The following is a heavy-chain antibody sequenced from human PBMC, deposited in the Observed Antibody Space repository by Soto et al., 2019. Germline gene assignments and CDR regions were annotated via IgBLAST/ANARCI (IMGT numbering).Heavy chain of an antibody. CDR2: IKSKTDGGTT. Sequence: GGSLRLSCAASGFTFSNAWMNWVRQAPGKGLEWVGRIKSKTDGGTTDYAAPVKGRFTISRDDSKNTLYLQMNSLKTEDTAVYYCTTDWPQTAAAGIIGYWGQGTLVTVSS. D-gene: IGHD6-13*01. CDR3: TTDWPQTAAAGIIGY. J-gene: IGHJ4*02. V-gene: IGHV3-15*07. CDR1: GFTFSNAW.